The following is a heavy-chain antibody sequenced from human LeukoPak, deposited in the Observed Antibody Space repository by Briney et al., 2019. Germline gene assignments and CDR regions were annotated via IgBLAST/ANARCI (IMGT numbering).Heavy chain of an antibody. Sequence: GGSLRLSCAASRFTFSNYWMSWVRQPPGKGLEWVANINQGGSEKYYLNSVKGRFTISRDNAKNSLYLQMNSLGADDTAIYYCVRDGSGYDYWGQGTLVTVSS. V-gene: IGHV3-7*05. CDR3: VRDGSGYDY. J-gene: IGHJ4*02. D-gene: IGHD6-19*01. CDR2: INQGGSEK. CDR1: RFTFSNYW.